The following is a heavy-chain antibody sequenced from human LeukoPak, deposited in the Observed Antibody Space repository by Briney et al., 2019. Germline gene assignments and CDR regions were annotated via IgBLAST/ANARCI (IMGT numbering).Heavy chain of an antibody. D-gene: IGHD6-13*01. V-gene: IGHV4-4*07. J-gene: IGHJ4*02. Sequence: SETLSLTCTVSGGSISSYYWSWIRQPAGKGLGWIGRIYTSGSTNYNPSLKSRVTMSVDTSKNQFSLKLSSVTAADTAVYYCARGSRGSSAFDYWGQGTLVTVSS. CDR2: IYTSGST. CDR3: ARGSRGSSAFDY. CDR1: GGSISSYY.